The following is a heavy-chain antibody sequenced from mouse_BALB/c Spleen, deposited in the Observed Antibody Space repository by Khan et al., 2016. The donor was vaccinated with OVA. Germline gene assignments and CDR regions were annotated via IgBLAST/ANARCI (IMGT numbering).Heavy chain of an antibody. CDR1: CYSITSDYA. V-gene: IGHV3-2*02. D-gene: IGHD1-1*01. CDR3: ARSVTITTVVATDFDY. Sequence: EVQLQASLPFLFPPSHSLSLTCTFTCYSITSDYAWNWIRQFPGNKLEWMGYISYSGRTSYNPSLKSRISINRDTSKNQVFLQLNSVTTEDTASYFCARSVTITTVVATDFDYWGQGTTLTVSS. J-gene: IGHJ2*01. CDR2: ISYSGRT.